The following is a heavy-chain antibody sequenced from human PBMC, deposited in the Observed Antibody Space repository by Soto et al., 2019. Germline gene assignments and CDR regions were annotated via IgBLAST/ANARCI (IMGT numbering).Heavy chain of an antibody. CDR2: ISLDGSSE. V-gene: IGHV3-30*18. J-gene: IGHJ4*02. Sequence: QVQLVESGGGVVQPGRSLRLSCAASGFTFNSYGMHWVRQAPGKGLEWVAFISLDGSSEYYADSVKGRFSISRHKSKNTLFLQMSSLTTEDTAVYFCAKGGGDCGSGLCSIDYWGQGTLVTVSS. D-gene: IGHD2-15*01. CDR1: GFTFNSYG. CDR3: AKGGGDCGSGLCSIDY.